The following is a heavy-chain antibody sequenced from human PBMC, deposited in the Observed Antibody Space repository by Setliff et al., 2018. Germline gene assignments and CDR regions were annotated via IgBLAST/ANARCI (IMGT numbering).Heavy chain of an antibody. J-gene: IGHJ6*03. Sequence: PSETLSLTCTVSGGSMGSYYWTWIRQSAGKGLEWIGRVYTTGSTAFNPSLNSRVTMSLDKSKNQFSLELYSVTAADTAVYFCARVRITPYCMDVWGKGTTVTVSS. CDR1: GGSMGSYY. CDR3: ARVRITPYCMDV. CDR2: VYTTGST. D-gene: IGHD3-10*01. V-gene: IGHV4-4*07.